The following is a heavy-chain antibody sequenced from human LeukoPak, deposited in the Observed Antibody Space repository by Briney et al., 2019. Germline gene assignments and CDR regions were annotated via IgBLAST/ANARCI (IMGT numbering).Heavy chain of an antibody. CDR3: ARAGYYDILTGYSDAFDY. Sequence: ASVKVSCKASGYTFTGYYMHWVRQAPGQGLEWMGWINPNSGGTNYAQKFQGRVTMTRDTSISTAYMELSRLRSDDTAVYYCARAGYYDILTGYSDAFDYWGQGTLVTVSS. CDR2: INPNSGGT. D-gene: IGHD3-9*01. V-gene: IGHV1-2*02. CDR1: GYTFTGYY. J-gene: IGHJ4*02.